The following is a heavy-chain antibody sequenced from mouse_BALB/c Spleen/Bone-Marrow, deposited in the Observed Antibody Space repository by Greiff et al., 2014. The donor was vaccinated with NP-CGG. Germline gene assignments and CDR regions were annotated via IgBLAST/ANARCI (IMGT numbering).Heavy chain of an antibody. J-gene: IGHJ2*01. CDR2: ISYGGST. Sequence: EVMLVESGPSLVKPSQTLSLTCSVTGDSITSGYWNWIRKFPGNKLEYMGYISYGGSTYYNPSLKSRISITRDTSKNQYYLQLNSVTTEDTATFYCARGGGTGFDYWGQGTTLTVSS. D-gene: IGHD3-3*01. CDR3: ARGGGTGFDY. CDR1: GDSITSGY. V-gene: IGHV3-8*02.